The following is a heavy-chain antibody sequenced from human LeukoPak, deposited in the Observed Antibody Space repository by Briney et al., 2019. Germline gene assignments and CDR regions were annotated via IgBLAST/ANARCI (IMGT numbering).Heavy chain of an antibody. Sequence: SETLSLTCAVYGGSFSGYYWSWIRQHPGKGLEWIGYIYYSGSTYYNPSLKSRVTISVDTSKNQFSLKLSSVTAADTAVYYCAREEATESFDYWGQGTLVTVSS. J-gene: IGHJ4*02. D-gene: IGHD5-12*01. V-gene: IGHV4-31*11. CDR2: IYYSGST. CDR1: GGSFSGYY. CDR3: AREEATESFDY.